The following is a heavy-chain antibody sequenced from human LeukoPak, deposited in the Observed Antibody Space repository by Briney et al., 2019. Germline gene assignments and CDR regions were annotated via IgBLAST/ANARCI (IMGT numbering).Heavy chain of an antibody. Sequence: PSETLSLTCPVSGGSISSGDYYWSWIRQPPGKGLEWIGYIYYSGSTDYNPSLKSRVTISVDTSKNQFSLKLSSVTAADTAVYYCARGGYFDWLPHAFDIWGQGTMVTVSS. V-gene: IGHV4-30-4*01. D-gene: IGHD3-9*01. J-gene: IGHJ3*02. CDR3: ARGGYFDWLPHAFDI. CDR1: GGSISSGDYY. CDR2: IYYSGST.